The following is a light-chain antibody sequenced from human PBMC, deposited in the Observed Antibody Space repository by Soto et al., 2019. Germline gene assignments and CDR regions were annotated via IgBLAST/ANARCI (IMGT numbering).Light chain of an antibody. CDR1: QSVRSD. CDR2: GAS. CDR3: QHYNNWPRT. J-gene: IGKJ1*01. V-gene: IGKV3-15*01. Sequence: EIVMTQSPATLSVSPGERATLSCRASQSVRSDLAWYQQQPGQAPRLLIYGASTRATGIPARFSGRGSGTEFTLTISRLQSEDFAVYYCQHYNNWPRTFGQGTKVEIK.